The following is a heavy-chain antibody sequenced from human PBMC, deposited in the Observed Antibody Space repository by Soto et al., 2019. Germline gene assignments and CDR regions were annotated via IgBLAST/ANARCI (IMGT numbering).Heavy chain of an antibody. CDR1: GLTFSNYA. D-gene: IGHD4-17*01. V-gene: IGHV3-23*01. CDR2: ISGGGGST. CDR3: VKLLRSWYGHNALDV. J-gene: IGHJ6*02. Sequence: LRLSCTASGLTFSNYAMSWVRQAPGKGLEFVSFISGGGGSTYSADSVKGRFTVSRDNLKNTLSLQMNSLRVEDTAVYYCVKLLRSWYGHNALDVWGQGTTVTVSS.